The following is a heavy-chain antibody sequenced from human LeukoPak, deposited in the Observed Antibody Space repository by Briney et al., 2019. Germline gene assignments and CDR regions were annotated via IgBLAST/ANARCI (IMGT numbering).Heavy chain of an antibody. CDR3: ARDAISRGIIDY. CDR2: SNPDSGWT. V-gene: IGHV1-2*02. D-gene: IGHD2-2*01. J-gene: IGHJ4*02. CDR1: GYSFTGYY. Sequence: ASVKVSCKASGYSFTGYYVHWVRQAPGQGLEWMGGSNPDSGWTNFAQKFQGRVTMTRDTSITTDYLELSRLTSEATAVSYCARDAISRGIIDYWGQGTLVTVSS.